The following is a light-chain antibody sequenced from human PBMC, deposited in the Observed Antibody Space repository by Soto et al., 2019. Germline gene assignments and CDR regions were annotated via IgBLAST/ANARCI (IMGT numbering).Light chain of an antibody. CDR3: CSYAGRNDVV. CDR1: SNDTGGYKF. J-gene: IGLJ2*01. Sequence: QSVLAQPRSVSGSPGQSVTISCTGTSNDTGGYKFVSWYQQHPGKAPKLMMHDVSQRPSGIPDRFSGSKSGSTASLTISGLQAEDEADYYCCSYAGRNDVVFGGGTKLTVL. V-gene: IGLV2-11*01. CDR2: DVS.